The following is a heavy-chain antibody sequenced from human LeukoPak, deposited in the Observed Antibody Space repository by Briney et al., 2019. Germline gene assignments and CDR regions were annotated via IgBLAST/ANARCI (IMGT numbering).Heavy chain of an antibody. Sequence: GGSLRLSCAASGFTFSNYAMTWVRQAPGKGLEWVSTITGSGNDAYYADSVKGRFTTSRDNSKNMLYLQMNSLRAEDTAVYYCAKGATGLRIVGDDWGQGTLVTVSS. CDR3: AKGATGLRIVGDD. V-gene: IGHV3-23*01. CDR2: ITGSGNDA. D-gene: IGHD2-15*01. CDR1: GFTFSNYA. J-gene: IGHJ4*02.